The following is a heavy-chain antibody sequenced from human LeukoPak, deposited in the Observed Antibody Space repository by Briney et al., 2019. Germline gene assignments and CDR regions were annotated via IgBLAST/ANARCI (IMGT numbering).Heavy chain of an antibody. Sequence: PGRSLRLSCAASGFTFTSYGMHWVRQAPGKGLEWVAVIWYDGRNKYYVDSVKGRFTISRDNSKNTVYLQMNSLRAEATAVYFCARDLSIAVFDYWGQGTLVTVSS. CDR3: ARDLSIAVFDY. J-gene: IGHJ4*02. D-gene: IGHD6-19*01. CDR2: IWYDGRNK. CDR1: GFTFTSYG. V-gene: IGHV3-33*01.